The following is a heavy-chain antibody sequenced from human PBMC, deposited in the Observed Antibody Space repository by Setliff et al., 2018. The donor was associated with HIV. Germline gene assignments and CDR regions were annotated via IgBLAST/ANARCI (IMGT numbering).Heavy chain of an antibody. J-gene: IGHJ4*02. Sequence: GGSLRLSCATSGLTFSNCSMHWVRQAPGKGLEWVASIRSDGSNKYYADSVTGRFTISRDDSKNTLYLQMNSLGAEDTAVYYCAKDKGQKYADYWGQGTMVTVSS. V-gene: IGHV3-30*02. CDR3: AKDKGQKYADY. CDR1: GLTFSNCS. CDR2: IRSDGSNK. D-gene: IGHD3-10*01.